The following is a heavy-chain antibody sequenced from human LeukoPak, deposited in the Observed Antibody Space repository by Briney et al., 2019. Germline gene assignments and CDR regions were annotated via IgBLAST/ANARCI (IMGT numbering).Heavy chain of an antibody. CDR1: GFTFSSYG. D-gene: IGHD6-13*01. Sequence: GGSLRLSCAASGFTFSSYGMHWVRQAPGKGLEWVAVISYDGSNKYYADSVKGRFTISRDNSKNTLYLQMNSLRAEDTAVYYCARDKENPYSSSYIDYWGQGTLVTVSS. CDR2: ISYDGSNK. V-gene: IGHV3-30*03. J-gene: IGHJ4*02. CDR3: ARDKENPYSSSYIDY.